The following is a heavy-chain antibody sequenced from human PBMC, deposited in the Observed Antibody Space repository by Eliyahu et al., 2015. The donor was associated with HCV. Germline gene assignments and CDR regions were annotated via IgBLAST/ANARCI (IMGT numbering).Heavy chain of an antibody. Sequence: QMHLVQSGPEVKKPGTSVKVSCKASGFXFSNSAVQWVRQARGQRLEGIGWIVVGSGDTDYAQKFQKRVTITRDMSTSTAYMELSSLTSDDTAVYFCAADIVGAELGWGQGTLVTVSS. CDR3: AADIVGAELG. D-gene: IGHD1-26*01. CDR1: GFXFSNSA. CDR2: IVVGSGDT. V-gene: IGHV1-58*01. J-gene: IGHJ1*01.